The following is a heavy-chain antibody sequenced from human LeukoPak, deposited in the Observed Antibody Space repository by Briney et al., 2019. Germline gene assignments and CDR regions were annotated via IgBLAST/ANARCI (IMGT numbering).Heavy chain of an antibody. J-gene: IGHJ4*02. CDR2: IIPILGIA. CDR1: GGTFSSYA. D-gene: IGHD5-24*01. Sequence: SVNVSCKASGGTFSSYAISWVRQAPGQGLEWMGRIIPILGIANYAQKFQGRVTITADKSTSTAYMELSSLRSEDTAVYYCARGDGYNWGFYYFDYWGQGTLVTVSS. V-gene: IGHV1-69*04. CDR3: ARGDGYNWGFYYFDY.